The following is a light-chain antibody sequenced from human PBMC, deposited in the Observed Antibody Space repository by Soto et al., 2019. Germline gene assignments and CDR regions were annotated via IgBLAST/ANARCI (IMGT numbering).Light chain of an antibody. J-gene: IGLJ1*01. V-gene: IGLV1-47*01. CDR1: SSNIGSNY. CDR3: AAWDDSLSGLYV. Sequence: QSVLTQPPSSSGTPGQRVTISCSGSSSNIGSNYVYWYQQLPGTAPKLLIYRNNQRPSGVPDRLSGSKSGTSASLAISGLRSEDEADYYGAAWDDSLSGLYVFGTGTKVTVL. CDR2: RNN.